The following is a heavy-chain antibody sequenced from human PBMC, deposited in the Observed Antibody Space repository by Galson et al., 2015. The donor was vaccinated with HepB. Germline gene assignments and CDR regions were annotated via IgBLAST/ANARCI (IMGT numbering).Heavy chain of an antibody. V-gene: IGHV3-30*03. Sequence: SLRLSCAASGFTFSSYGMHWVRQAPGKGLEWVAVISYDGSNKYYADSVKGRFTISRDNSKNTLYLQMNSLRAEDTAVYYCARDFLGTELIAAAGSYNWFDPWGQGTLVTVSS. J-gene: IGHJ5*02. D-gene: IGHD6-13*01. CDR3: ARDFLGTELIAAAGSYNWFDP. CDR2: ISYDGSNK. CDR1: GFTFSSYG.